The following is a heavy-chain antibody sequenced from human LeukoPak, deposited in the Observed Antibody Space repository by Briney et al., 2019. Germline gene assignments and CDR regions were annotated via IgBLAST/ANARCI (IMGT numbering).Heavy chain of an antibody. J-gene: IGHJ4*02. Sequence: PGGSLRLSCAASGFTFSSYSMNWVRQAPGKGLEWVSSISSSSSYIYYADSVKGRFTISRDNAKNSLYLQMNSLRAEDMAVYYCARVSLELTYFDYWGQGTLVTVSS. CDR1: GFTFSSYS. D-gene: IGHD1-7*01. CDR3: ARVSLELTYFDY. V-gene: IGHV3-21*01. CDR2: ISSSSSYI.